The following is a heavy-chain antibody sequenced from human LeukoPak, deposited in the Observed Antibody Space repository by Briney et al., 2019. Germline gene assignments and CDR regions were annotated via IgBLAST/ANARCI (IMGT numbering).Heavy chain of an antibody. V-gene: IGHV1-24*01. Sequence: ASVKVSCKVSGYALTELSMHWVRQAPGKGLEWMGGFDPEDGETIYAQKFQGRVTMTEDTSTDTAYMELSSLRSEDTAVYYCATGRHYYDCSGYSDYWGQGTLVTVSS. CDR2: FDPEDGET. D-gene: IGHD3-22*01. CDR1: GYALTELS. J-gene: IGHJ4*02. CDR3: ATGRHYYDCSGYSDY.